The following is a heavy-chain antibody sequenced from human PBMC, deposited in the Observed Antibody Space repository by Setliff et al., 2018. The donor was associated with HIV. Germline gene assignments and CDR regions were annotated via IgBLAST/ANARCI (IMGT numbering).Heavy chain of an antibody. CDR3: VRDGDLYYGMDV. D-gene: IGHD4-17*01. CDR2: IKQDGSEK. J-gene: IGHJ6*02. CDR1: GFTLSSFW. Sequence: PGGSLRLSCAASGFTLSSFWMSWVRQAPGKGLEWVANIKQDGSEKYYVDSVKGRFTISRDNAKNSLYLQMNSLRAEDTAVYYCVRDGDLYYGMDVWGQGTTVTV. V-gene: IGHV3-7*01.